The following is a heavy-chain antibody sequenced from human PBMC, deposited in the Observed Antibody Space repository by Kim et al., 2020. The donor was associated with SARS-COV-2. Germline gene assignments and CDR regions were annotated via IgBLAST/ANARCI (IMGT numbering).Heavy chain of an antibody. Sequence: GGSLRLSCAASGFTFSNAWMSWVRQAPGKGLEWVGRIKSKTDGGTTDYAAPVKGRFTISRDDSKNTLYLQMNSLKTEDTAVYYCTTVGVGTCGLVVGSTSCYGGPFDYWGQGTLVTVSS. CDR2: IKSKTDGGTT. J-gene: IGHJ4*02. CDR1: GFTFSNAW. D-gene: IGHD2-2*01. CDR3: TTVGVGTCGLVVGSTSCYGGPFDY. V-gene: IGHV3-15*01.